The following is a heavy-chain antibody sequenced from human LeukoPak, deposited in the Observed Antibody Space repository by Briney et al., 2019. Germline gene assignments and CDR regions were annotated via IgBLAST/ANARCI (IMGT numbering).Heavy chain of an antibody. J-gene: IGHJ4*02. D-gene: IGHD2-8*02. V-gene: IGHV3-23*01. CDR2: IFPSGGEI. Sequence: GGSLRLSCAASGFTFSTFAMIWVRQPPGEGLEWVSSIFPSGGEIHYADSVRGRFTISRDNSKSTLSLKMNSLRAEDTAIYYCATYRQVLLPFESWGQGTLVTVSS. CDR1: GFTFSTFA. CDR3: ATYRQVLLPFES.